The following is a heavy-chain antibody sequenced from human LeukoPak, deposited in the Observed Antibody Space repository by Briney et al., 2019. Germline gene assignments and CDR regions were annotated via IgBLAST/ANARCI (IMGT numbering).Heavy chain of an antibody. CDR3: AKSLRNGSGWASDY. D-gene: IGHD6-19*01. V-gene: IGHV3-9*01. J-gene: IGHJ4*02. CDR1: GLTFVVYA. Sequence: PGGSLRLSCAASGLTFVVYAVHWVRQAPGKGLEWVSGITWSNGEIAYADSVKGRFTISRDNAKMYLQMNSLRTEDTAVYYCAKSLRNGSGWASDYWGQGTLVTVSS. CDR2: ITWSNGEI.